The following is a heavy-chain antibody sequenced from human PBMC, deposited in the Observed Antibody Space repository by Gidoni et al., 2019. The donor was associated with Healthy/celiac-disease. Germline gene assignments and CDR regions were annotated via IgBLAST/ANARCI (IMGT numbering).Heavy chain of an antibody. V-gene: IGHV3-7*01. CDR3: ARGFLKMLYSSSSYFDY. CDR2: IKQDGSEK. J-gene: IGHJ4*02. CDR1: GFTFSSYW. D-gene: IGHD6-6*01. Sequence: EVQLVESGGGLVQPGGSLRLSCAASGFTFSSYWMSWVRQAPGKGLEWVANIKQDGSEKYYVDSVKGRFTISRDNAKNSLYLQMNSLRAEDTAVYYCARGFLKMLYSSSSYFDYWGQGTLVTVSS.